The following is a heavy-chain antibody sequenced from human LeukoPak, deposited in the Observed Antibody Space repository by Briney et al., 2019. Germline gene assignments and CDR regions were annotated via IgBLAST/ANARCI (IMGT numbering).Heavy chain of an antibody. V-gene: IGHV5-51*01. Sequence: HGESLKISCKGTGYSFTAYSIGWVRQTPGTGQELRGIISPGDSDIRYSPAFQGQVTISADKSISTAYLQWSSLKPSHTAMYYCARGDCSGGNCHFDYWGQGTLVTVSS. D-gene: IGHD2-15*01. CDR1: GYSFTAYS. CDR3: ARGDCSGGNCHFDY. CDR2: ISPGDSDI. J-gene: IGHJ4*02.